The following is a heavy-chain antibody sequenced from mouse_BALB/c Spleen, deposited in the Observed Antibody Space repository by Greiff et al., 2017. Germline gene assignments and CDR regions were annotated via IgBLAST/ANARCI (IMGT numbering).Heavy chain of an antibody. CDR3: ARGDYDEFAY. CDR1: GFTFSDYY. J-gene: IGHJ3*01. Sequence: EVQVVESGGGLVKPGGSLTLSCAASGFTFSDYYMYWVRQTPEKRLEWVATISDGGSYTYYPDSVKGRFTISRDNAKNNLYLQMSSLKSEDTAMYYCARGDYDEFAYWGQGTLVTVSA. V-gene: IGHV5-4*02. D-gene: IGHD2-4*01. CDR2: ISDGGSYT.